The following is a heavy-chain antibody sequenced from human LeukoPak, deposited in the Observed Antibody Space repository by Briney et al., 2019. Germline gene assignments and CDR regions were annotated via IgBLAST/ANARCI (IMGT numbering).Heavy chain of an antibody. CDR3: ARAPSEIGGYYPEYFRH. Sequence: PGGSLRLSCAASGFTFNTFWMHWVRQAPGKGLVWVSRIKSAGSTNYEGSVKGRFTISRDNAKKTVSLQMNSLRPEDTGVYYCARAPSEIGGYYPEYFRHWGQGTLVTVSS. D-gene: IGHD3-22*01. J-gene: IGHJ1*01. CDR1: GFTFNTFW. V-gene: IGHV3-74*01. CDR2: IKSAGST.